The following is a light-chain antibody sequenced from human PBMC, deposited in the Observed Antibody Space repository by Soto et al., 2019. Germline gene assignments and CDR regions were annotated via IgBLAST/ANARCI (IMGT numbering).Light chain of an antibody. CDR2: DAS. CDR3: QQYDSYLWT. V-gene: IGKV1-5*01. CDR1: QRISSW. J-gene: IGKJ1*01. Sequence: DIQMTQSPSTLSASVGDRVTITCRASQRISSWLAWYQQKPGKAPQLLIYDASILDSGVPSRFSGSESGTEFTLTISSLQPDDFATYFCQQYDSYLWTFGQGTKGEIK.